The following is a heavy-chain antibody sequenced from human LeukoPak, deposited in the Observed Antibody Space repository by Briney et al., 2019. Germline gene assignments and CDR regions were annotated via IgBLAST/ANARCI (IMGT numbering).Heavy chain of an antibody. V-gene: IGHV1-24*01. CDR2: FDPEDGET. CDR3: ATIWFGESRPSFGY. J-gene: IGHJ4*02. D-gene: IGHD3-10*01. CDR1: GYTLTELS. Sequence: ASVKVSCKVSGYTLTELSMHWVRQAPGKGLEWMGGFDPEDGETIYAQKFQGRVTMTEDTSTDTAYMELSSLRSEDTAVYYCATIWFGESRPSFGYWGQGTLVTVSS.